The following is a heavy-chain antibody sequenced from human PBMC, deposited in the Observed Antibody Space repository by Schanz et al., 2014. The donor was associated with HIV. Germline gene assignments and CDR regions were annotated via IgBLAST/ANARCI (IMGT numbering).Heavy chain of an antibody. J-gene: IGHJ4*02. Sequence: VQLLESGGGLVQPGGSLRLSCAASGFTFSSYGMHWVRQAPGKGLEWAAVISYDGSNKYYTDSVKGRFTISRDNSKNTLYLQMNSLKAEDTAIYYCARGRGTYNSGYYDPPDFWGQGSQVTVSS. CDR3: ARGRGTYNSGYYDPPDF. D-gene: IGHD3-22*01. CDR1: GFTFSSYG. CDR2: ISYDGSNK. V-gene: IGHV3-30*03.